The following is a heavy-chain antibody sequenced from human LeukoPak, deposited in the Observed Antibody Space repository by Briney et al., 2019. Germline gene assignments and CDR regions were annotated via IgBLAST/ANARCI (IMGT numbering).Heavy chain of an antibody. CDR1: GFTFSDYN. CDR2: ITSGTTYI. D-gene: IGHD6-6*01. V-gene: IGHV3-21*01. Sequence: PGGSLRLSCAASGFTFSDYNMNWVRQSPEKVLEWVSSITSGTTYIYYADSVRGRFTLSRDNAKNSLYLQMNSLRAEDTAVYYCARWPYSSSYYFDYWGQGTLVTVSS. CDR3: ARWPYSSSYYFDY. J-gene: IGHJ4*02.